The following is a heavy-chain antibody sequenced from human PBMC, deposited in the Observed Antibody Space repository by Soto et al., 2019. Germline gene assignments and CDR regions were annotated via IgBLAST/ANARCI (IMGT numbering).Heavy chain of an antibody. CDR1: GFTFSSYP. Sequence: GGSLRLSCSASGFTFSSYPMHWVRQAPGKGLEYVSAITSNGVDTYYADSVRGRFTISRDNSRNTVYLQLISLRGDDTALYYCVRGSYPGDYYYYGMDVWGQGTTVTVSS. CDR3: VRGSYPGDYYYYGMDV. J-gene: IGHJ6*02. V-gene: IGHV3-64D*08. CDR2: ITSNGVDT. D-gene: IGHD1-26*01.